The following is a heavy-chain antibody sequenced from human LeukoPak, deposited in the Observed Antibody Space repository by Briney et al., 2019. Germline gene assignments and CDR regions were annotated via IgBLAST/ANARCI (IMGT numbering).Heavy chain of an antibody. D-gene: IGHD6-19*01. CDR2: IYYSGST. J-gene: IGHJ3*02. V-gene: IGHV4-59*01. Sequence: SETLSLTCTVSGGSISSYYWSWIRQPPGKGLEWIGYIYYSGSTNYSPSLKSRVTISVDTSKNQFSLKLSSVTAADTAVYYCARAGSGSGWYDAFDIWGQGTMVTVSS. CDR1: GGSISSYY. CDR3: ARAGSGSGWYDAFDI.